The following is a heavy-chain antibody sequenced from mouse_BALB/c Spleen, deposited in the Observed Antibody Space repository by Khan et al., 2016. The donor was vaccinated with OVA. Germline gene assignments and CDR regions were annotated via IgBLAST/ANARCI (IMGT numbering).Heavy chain of an antibody. Sequence: QIQLVQSGPELKKPGETVKISCKVSGYTFTNYRMNWMKQAPGKGLKWLGWINTYTGEPTYGDDFKGRFAFTLETSASTAYLQINNLKYEDMATYYCARESSYWYFAVWGAGTTVTVSS. CDR3: ARESSYWYFAV. V-gene: IGHV9-1*02. J-gene: IGHJ1*01. CDR2: INTYTGEP. CDR1: GYTFTNYR. D-gene: IGHD1-1*01.